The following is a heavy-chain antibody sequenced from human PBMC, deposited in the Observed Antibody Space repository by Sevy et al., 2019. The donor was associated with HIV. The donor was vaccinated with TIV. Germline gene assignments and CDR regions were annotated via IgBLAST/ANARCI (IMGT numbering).Heavy chain of an antibody. V-gene: IGHV3-7*01. D-gene: IGHD6-19*01. J-gene: IGHJ4*02. CDR1: GFSFSWYW. CDR2: IKQDGSEK. Sequence: GGSLRLSCAASGFSFSWYWMSWVRQTPEKGLEWVANIKQDGSEKNYVDSVKGRFTISRDNAKNSVYLQMNSLRADDTAVYYCARGRIAVAVLWGQGTLVTVSS. CDR3: ARGRIAVAVL.